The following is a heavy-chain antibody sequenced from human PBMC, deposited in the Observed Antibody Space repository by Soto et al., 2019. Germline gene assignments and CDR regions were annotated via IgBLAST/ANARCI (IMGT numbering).Heavy chain of an antibody. Sequence: VQLVESAGGLVQPGEPLRLSCTASGLTFSISWMTWVRQAPGEGLEWVSNINPAGNVQQYADSVKERFTISRDNAKNSVCLQMRGLSVEDRAVYYCATANTPSAFDMWGQGTMVTVSS. CDR2: INPAGNVQ. V-gene: IGHV3-7*01. D-gene: IGHD7-27*01. CDR3: ATANTPSAFDM. CDR1: GLTFSISW. J-gene: IGHJ3*02.